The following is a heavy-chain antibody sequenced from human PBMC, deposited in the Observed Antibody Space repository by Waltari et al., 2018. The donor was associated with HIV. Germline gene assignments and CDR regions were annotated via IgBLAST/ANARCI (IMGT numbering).Heavy chain of an antibody. CDR2: VNHSGST. J-gene: IGHJ4*02. CDR3: ATGMSSGKSVDY. D-gene: IGHD3-10*01. Sequence: QVQLHQWGAGLLKPSETLSLNCGVDGGSFRGHYWTWIRQPPGQGLEWIGEVNHSGSTNYHPSLMSRVIMSSDTSKTQFSLKLTSVTAADTAVYYCATGMSSGKSVDYWGQGTLVTVSS. V-gene: IGHV4-34*01. CDR1: GGSFRGHY.